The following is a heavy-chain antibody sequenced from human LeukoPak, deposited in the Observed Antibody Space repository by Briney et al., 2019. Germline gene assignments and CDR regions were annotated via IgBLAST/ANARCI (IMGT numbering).Heavy chain of an antibody. CDR1: GFTFSSYV. J-gene: IGHJ4*02. V-gene: IGHV3-23*01. D-gene: IGHD2-15*01. CDR3: AKRAVGAAYYFDY. Sequence: PGGSLRLSCAVSGFTFSSYVMSWVRQAPGKGLEWVSDISSSGDGTHYADSVKGRFTISRDNSKNTLFLQMNSLRAEDTAVYYCAKRAVGAAYYFDYWGQGTLVTVSS. CDR2: ISSSGDGT.